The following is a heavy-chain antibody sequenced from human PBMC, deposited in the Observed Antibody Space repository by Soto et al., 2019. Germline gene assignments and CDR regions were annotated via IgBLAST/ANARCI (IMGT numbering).Heavy chain of an antibody. J-gene: IGHJ6*02. D-gene: IGHD1-20*01. CDR1: GYTFTGYY. CDR2: INPNSGGT. V-gene: IGHV1-2*02. CDR3: AREGPDITGTTLYYYGMDV. Sequence: SVKVSCKASGYTFTGYYMHWVRQAPGQGLEWMGWINPNSGGTNYAQKFQGRVTMTRDTSISTAYMELSRLRSDDTAVYYCAREGPDITGTTLYYYGMDVWGQGTTVTVSS.